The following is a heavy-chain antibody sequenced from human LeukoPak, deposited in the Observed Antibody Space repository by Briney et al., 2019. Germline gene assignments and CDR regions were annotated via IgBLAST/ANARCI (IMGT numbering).Heavy chain of an antibody. V-gene: IGHV1-46*01. J-gene: IGHJ3*02. CDR3: ASGRVEMGAFDI. CDR1: GYTFTSYY. CDR2: INPSGGST. D-gene: IGHD5-24*01. Sequence: ASVKVSCKASGYTFTSYYMHWVRQAPGQGLEWMGIINPSGGSTSYAQKFQGRVTMTRNTSISTAYMELRSLRSDDTAVYYCASGRVEMGAFDIWGQGTMVTVSS.